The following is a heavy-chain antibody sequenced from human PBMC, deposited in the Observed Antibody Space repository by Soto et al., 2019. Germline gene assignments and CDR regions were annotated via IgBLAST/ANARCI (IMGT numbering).Heavy chain of an antibody. CDR3: AKMVSYFDWLSP. D-gene: IGHD3-9*01. V-gene: IGHV3-23*01. CDR2: ISGSGGST. J-gene: IGHJ5*02. CDR1: GFTFSSYA. Sequence: EVQLLESGGGLVQPGGSLRLSCAASGFTFSSYAMSWVRQAPGKGLEWVSAISGSGGSTYYADSVKGRFTISRDNSKNTLYLQMNSLRAEDTAVYCCAKMVSYFDWLSPWGQGTLVTVSS.